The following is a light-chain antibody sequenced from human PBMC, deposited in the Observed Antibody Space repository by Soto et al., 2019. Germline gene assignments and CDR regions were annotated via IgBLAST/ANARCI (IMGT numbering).Light chain of an antibody. V-gene: IGLV6-57*01. CDR2: EDN. J-gene: IGLJ3*02. Sequence: NFMLTQPHSVSESPGKTVTISCTRSSGRIASNYVQWYQQRPGSSPTTVIYEDNQRPSGVPDRFSGSIDSSSNSASLTISGLKTEDEADYYCQSYDSDNQVFGGGTKLTVL. CDR3: QSYDSDNQV. CDR1: SGRIASNY.